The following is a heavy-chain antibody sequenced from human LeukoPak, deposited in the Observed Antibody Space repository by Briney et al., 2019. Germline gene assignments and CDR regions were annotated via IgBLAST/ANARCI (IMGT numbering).Heavy chain of an antibody. CDR3: ARDQPSDYYGSGSPGSFDY. V-gene: IGHV6-1*01. J-gene: IGHJ4*02. CDR1: GDSVSSNSAA. D-gene: IGHD3-10*01. Sequence: SQTLSLTCAISGDSVSSNSAAWNWIRQSPSRGLEWLGRTYYRSKWYNDYAVSVKSRITINPDTSKNQFSLQLNSVTPEDTAVYYCARDQPSDYYGSGSPGSFDYWGQGTLVTVSS. CDR2: TYYRSKWYN.